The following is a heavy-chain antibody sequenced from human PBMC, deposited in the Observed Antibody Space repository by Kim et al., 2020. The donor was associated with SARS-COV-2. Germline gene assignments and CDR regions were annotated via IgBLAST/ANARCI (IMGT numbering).Heavy chain of an antibody. CDR2: IYHSGST. D-gene: IGHD5-12*01. J-gene: IGHJ3*02. CDR3: ARRVGLRLLDAFDI. V-gene: IGHV4-4*02. CDR1: GGSISSSNW. Sequence: SETLSLTCAVSGGSISSSNWWSWVRQPPGKGLEWIGEIYHSGSTNYNPSLKSRVTISVDKSKNQFSLKLSSVTAADTAVYYCARRVGLRLLDAFDIWGQGTMVTVSS.